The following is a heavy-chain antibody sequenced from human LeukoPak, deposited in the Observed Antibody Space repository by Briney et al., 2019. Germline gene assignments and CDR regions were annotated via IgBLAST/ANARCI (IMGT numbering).Heavy chain of an antibody. J-gene: IGHJ6*04. CDR1: GYTFTSYY. CDR3: AELGITMIGGG. D-gene: IGHD3-10*02. CDR2: INPSGGST. V-gene: IGHV1-46*01. Sequence: GASVKVSCKASGYTFTSYYMYWVRQAPGQGLEWMGIINPSGGSTSYAQKFQGRVTMTRDMSTSTVYMELSSLRAEDTAVYYCAELGITMIGGGWGKGTTVTISS.